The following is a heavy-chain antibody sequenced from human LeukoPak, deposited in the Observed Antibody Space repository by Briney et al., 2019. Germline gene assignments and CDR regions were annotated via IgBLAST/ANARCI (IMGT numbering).Heavy chain of an antibody. D-gene: IGHD3-22*01. J-gene: IGHJ4*02. V-gene: IGHV3-33*01. CDR1: GFTFSSYG. CDR3: ARETYYYDSSGYYPPDSSFDY. Sequence: GGSLRLSCAASGFTFSSYGMQGVRQAPGKGVEGVGVIWYDGSNKYYADSVKGRFTISRDNSKHPLYLQMNSLRAEDTAVYYCARETYYYDSSGYYPPDSSFDYWGQGTLVTVSS. CDR2: IWYDGSNK.